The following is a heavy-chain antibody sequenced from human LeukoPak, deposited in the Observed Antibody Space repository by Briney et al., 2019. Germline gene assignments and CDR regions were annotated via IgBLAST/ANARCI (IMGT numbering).Heavy chain of an antibody. CDR3: ARDRVPMVVTSLQSVSY. CDR2: INPNSVAT. Sequence: ASVKVSCKASGYTFTVYYMHWVRQAPGQGLEWMGRINPNSVATNYAQKFQGRVTMTRDTYISTAYMELSRLRSDDTAVYYCARDRVPMVVTSLQSVSYWGQGTLVTVSS. D-gene: IGHD4/OR15-4a*01. J-gene: IGHJ4*02. V-gene: IGHV1-2*06. CDR1: GYTFTVYY.